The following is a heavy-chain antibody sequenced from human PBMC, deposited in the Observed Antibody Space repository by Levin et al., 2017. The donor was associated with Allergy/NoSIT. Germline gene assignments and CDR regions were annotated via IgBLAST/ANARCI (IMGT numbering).Heavy chain of an antibody. Sequence: SLKISCAASGFTFDDYAMHWVRQAPGKGLEWVSGISWNSGSIGYADSVKGQFTISRDNAKNSLYLQMNSLRTEDTALYYCARDNIGLPDAFDIWGKGTMVIVSS. CDR1: GFTFDDYA. CDR3: ARDNIGLPDAFDI. V-gene: IGHV3-9*01. J-gene: IGHJ3*02. D-gene: IGHD3-10*01. CDR2: ISWNSGSI.